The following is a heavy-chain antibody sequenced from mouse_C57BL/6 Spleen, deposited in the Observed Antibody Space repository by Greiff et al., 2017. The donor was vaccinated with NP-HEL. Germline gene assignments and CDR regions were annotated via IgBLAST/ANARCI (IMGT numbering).Heavy chain of an antibody. V-gene: IGHV6-3*01. CDR1: GFTFSNYW. D-gene: IGHD2-4*01. CDR2: IRLKSDNYAT. Sequence: EVMLVESGGGLVQPGGSMKLSCVASGFTFSNYWMNWVRQSPEKGLEWVAQIRLKSDNYATHYAESVKGRFTISRDDSKSSVYLQMNNLRAEDTGIYYCTGGDDYGLFFAYWGQGTLVTVSA. J-gene: IGHJ3*01. CDR3: TGGDDYGLFFAY.